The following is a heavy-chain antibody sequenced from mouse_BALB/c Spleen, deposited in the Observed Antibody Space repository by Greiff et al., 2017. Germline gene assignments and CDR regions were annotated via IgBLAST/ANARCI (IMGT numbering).Heavy chain of an antibody. J-gene: IGHJ3*01. D-gene: IGHD1-1*01. CDR2: ISSGSSTI. CDR1: GFTFSSFG. Sequence: EVHLVESGGGLVQPGGSRKLSCAASGFTFSSFGMHWVRQAPEKGLEWVAYISSGSSTIYYADTVKGRFTISRDNPKNTLFLQMTSLRSEDTAMYYCARSGITTVVARGFAYWGQGTLVTVSA. CDR3: ARSGITTVVARGFAY. V-gene: IGHV5-17*02.